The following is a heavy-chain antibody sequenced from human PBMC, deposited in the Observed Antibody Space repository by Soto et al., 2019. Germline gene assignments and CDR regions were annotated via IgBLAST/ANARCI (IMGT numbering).Heavy chain of an antibody. V-gene: IGHV3-7*01. CDR3: SRDVVVGAKALNY. D-gene: IGHD2-15*01. Sequence: GGSLRLSCAASGFTFSKYWMTWVRQAAGGGRGWVANIKEDGSEKQYVDSGKGRFTISRDNAKNSLSLQMNSLRVEDTAVYFCSRDVVVGAKALNYWGQGALVTVSS. J-gene: IGHJ4*02. CDR2: IKEDGSEK. CDR1: GFTFSKYW.